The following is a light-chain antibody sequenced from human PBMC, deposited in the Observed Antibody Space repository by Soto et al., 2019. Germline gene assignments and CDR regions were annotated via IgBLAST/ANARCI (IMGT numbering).Light chain of an antibody. CDR3: MQALQTPA. J-gene: IGKJ1*01. CDR1: QSLLHSNGYNY. V-gene: IGKV2-28*01. Sequence: DIVMTQSPLSLPVTPGEPASISCRSSQSLLHSNGYNYLDWYLQKPGQSPQLLIYLGSNRASGVPDRFSGSGSGTDFTLKISRVEAEDVGDYYCMQALQTPAFGQGTKVEIK. CDR2: LGS.